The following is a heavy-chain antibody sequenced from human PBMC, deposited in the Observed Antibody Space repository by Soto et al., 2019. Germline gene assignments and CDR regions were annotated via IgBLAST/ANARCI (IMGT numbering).Heavy chain of an antibody. V-gene: IGHV4-31*03. CDR3: ARDQHYGDYEIYFDI. D-gene: IGHD4-17*01. CDR1: GGSISSGGYY. J-gene: IGHJ3*02. CDR2: IYYSGST. Sequence: SETLSLTCTFSGGSISSGGYYWSWIRQHPGKGLEWIGYIYYSGSTYYNPSLKSRVTISVDTSKNQFSLKLSSVTAADTAVYYCARDQHYGDYEIYFDIWGQGTMVTVSS.